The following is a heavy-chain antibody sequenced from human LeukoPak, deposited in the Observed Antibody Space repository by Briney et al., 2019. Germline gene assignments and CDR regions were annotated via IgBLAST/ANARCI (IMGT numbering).Heavy chain of an antibody. CDR3: AKTFYAEQFDY. CDR1: GFTFSDYY. CDR2: ISSSGSTI. J-gene: IGHJ4*02. V-gene: IGHV3-11*04. Sequence: GGSLRLSCAASGFTFSDYYMSWIRQAPGKGLEWVSYISSSGSTIYYADSVKGRFTISRDNSKNTLYLQMNSLRAEDTAVYYCAKTFYAEQFDYWGQGTLVTVSS. D-gene: IGHD1/OR15-1a*01.